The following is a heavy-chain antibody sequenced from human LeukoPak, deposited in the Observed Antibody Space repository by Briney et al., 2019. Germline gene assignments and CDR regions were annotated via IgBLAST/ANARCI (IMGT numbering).Heavy chain of an antibody. Sequence: SVKVSCKASGGTFSSYAISWVRQAPGQGLEWMGGIIPIFGTANYAQKFQGRVTITADESTSTAYMELSSLRSEDTAAYYCASGPSRCSSTSCYARLGYFQHWGQGTLVTVSS. D-gene: IGHD2-2*01. CDR1: GGTFSSYA. CDR3: ASGPSRCSSTSCYARLGYFQH. V-gene: IGHV1-69*13. CDR2: IIPIFGTA. J-gene: IGHJ1*01.